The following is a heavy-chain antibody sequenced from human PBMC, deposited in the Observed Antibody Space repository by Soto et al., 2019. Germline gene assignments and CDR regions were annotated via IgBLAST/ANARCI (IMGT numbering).Heavy chain of an antibody. D-gene: IGHD3-10*01. J-gene: IGHJ5*02. CDR3: ARDPHYYGSGSYPWFDP. CDR2: ISAYNGIT. V-gene: IGHV1-18*01. CDR1: GDRFTSYG. Sequence: GASVKLSGKACGDRFTSYGISCVRQAPGQGLEWMGWISAYNGITNYAQKLQGRVTITADESTSTAYMELSSLRSEDTAVYYCARDPHYYGSGSYPWFDPWGQGTLVTVSS.